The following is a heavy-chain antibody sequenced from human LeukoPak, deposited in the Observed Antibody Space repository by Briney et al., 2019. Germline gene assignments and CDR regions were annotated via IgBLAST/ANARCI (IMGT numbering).Heavy chain of an antibody. V-gene: IGHV1-18*01. CDR1: GYTFTSYG. J-gene: IGHJ4*02. D-gene: IGHD3-22*01. Sequence: ASVKVSCKASGYTFTSYGISWVRQAPGQGLEWMGWISAYNGNTHYAQKLQGRVTMTTDTSTSTVYMELRTLRSDDTAVYYCARGSPPRRNYDSRGYYSYYFDYWGQGTLVTVSS. CDR3: ARGSPPRRNYDSRGYYSYYFDY. CDR2: ISAYNGNT.